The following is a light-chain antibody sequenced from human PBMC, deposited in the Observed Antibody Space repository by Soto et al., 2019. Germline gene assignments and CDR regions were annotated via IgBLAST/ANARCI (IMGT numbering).Light chain of an antibody. J-gene: IGKJ2*01. V-gene: IGKV3-20*01. CDR1: QSVSSSY. Sequence: EIVLTQSPGTLSLSPGERATLSSRASQSVSSSYLAWYQHKPGQAPRLLIYGASNRATGIPDRFSGSGSGTDFTLTISRLEPEDFAVYYCQQCGSSPPYTFGQGTKLEIK. CDR3: QQCGSSPPYT. CDR2: GAS.